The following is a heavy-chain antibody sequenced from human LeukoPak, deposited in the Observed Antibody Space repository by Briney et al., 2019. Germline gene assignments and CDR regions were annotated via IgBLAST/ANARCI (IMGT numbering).Heavy chain of an antibody. J-gene: IGHJ5*02. D-gene: IGHD3-16*01. V-gene: IGHV5-51*01. CDR2: IYSGDSDT. CDR1: GYSFTSYW. CDR3: ARLSGGDVISDWFDP. Sequence: GESLKISCKGSGYSFTSYWIGWVRQMPGKGLGWMGIIYSGDSDTRYSPSFQGQVAISADKSISTAYLPWSSLKASDTAMYYCARLSGGDVISDWFDPWGQGTLVTVSS.